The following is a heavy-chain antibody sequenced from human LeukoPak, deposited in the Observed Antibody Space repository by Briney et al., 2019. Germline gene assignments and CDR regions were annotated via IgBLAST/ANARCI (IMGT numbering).Heavy chain of an antibody. J-gene: IGHJ4*02. V-gene: IGHV4-59*01. D-gene: IGHD3-10*01. CDR1: GGSISPYS. Sequence: PSETLSLTCTVSGGSISPYSWSWIRQSPVKGLEWLGHIYHSGSTSYNPSLQSRVTISVDASKSQCSLKLSSVTAADTAVYYCARTLFSYDSGSYSYYSDSWCQGTLVTVSS. CDR3: ARTLFSYDSGSYSYYSDS. CDR2: IYHSGST.